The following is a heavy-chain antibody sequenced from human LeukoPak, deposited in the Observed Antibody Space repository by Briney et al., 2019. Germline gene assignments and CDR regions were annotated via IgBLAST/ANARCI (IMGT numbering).Heavy chain of an antibody. J-gene: IGHJ4*02. CDR3: ARVAAAGTSRVDY. Sequence: GAPVKVSCKASGYTFTSYGISWVRQAPGQGLEWMGWISAYNGNTNYAQKYQARVTMTTDTSTSTAYMELRSLRSDDTAVYYCARVAAAGTSRVDYWGQGTLVTVSS. CDR1: GYTFTSYG. CDR2: ISAYNGNT. V-gene: IGHV1-18*01. D-gene: IGHD6-13*01.